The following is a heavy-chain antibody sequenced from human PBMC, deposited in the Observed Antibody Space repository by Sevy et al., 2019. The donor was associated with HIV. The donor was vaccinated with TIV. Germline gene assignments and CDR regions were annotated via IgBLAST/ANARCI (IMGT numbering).Heavy chain of an antibody. J-gene: IGHJ3*02. V-gene: IGHV4-39*01. CDR3: ARSMEQQLDAFDX. D-gene: IGHD6-13*01. CDR2: IYSYGET. CDR1: GASIRDSSYY. Sequence: SETLSLTCTVSGASIRDSSYYWAWIRQPPGKGLEWIGNIYSYGETYYNSSLKSRVTISVDTSKNQFSLSLTSVTAADTAIYFCARSMEQQLDAFDXXXXGTMVTVSS.